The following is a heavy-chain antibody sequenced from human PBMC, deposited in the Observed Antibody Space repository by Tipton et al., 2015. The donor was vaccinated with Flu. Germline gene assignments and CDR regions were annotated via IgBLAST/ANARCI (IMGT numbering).Heavy chain of an antibody. Sequence: AASGFIVSSNYMSWVRRAPGKGLEWVSVIYSDDNTYYADSVKGRFTISRDNSKNTLYLQMNSLRAEDTAVYYCARESGGAYGSGSFPHFDAWGQGALVTVSS. CDR3: ARESGGAYGSGSFPHFDA. J-gene: IGHJ4*02. V-gene: IGHV3-53*01. D-gene: IGHD3-10*01. CDR1: GFIVSSNY. CDR2: IYSDDNT.